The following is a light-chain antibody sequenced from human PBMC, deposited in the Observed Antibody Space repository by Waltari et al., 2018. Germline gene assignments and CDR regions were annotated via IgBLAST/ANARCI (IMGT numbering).Light chain of an antibody. Sequence: QSVLTQPPSVSAAPGQKVTTSCSGGSSHLVDSHVSWYQQLPGAAPKLLVYENNRRPSGIPDRFSCSKSGTSATLDITGLQTGDEGDYYCGSWDTRLNTGVFGGGTKLTVL. CDR3: GSWDTRLNTGV. V-gene: IGLV1-51*01. CDR2: ENN. J-gene: IGLJ3*02. CDR1: SSHLVDSH.